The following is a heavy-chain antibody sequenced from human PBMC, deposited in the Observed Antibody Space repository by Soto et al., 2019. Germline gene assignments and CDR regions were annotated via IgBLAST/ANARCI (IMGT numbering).Heavy chain of an antibody. CDR3: ARHGSDSGWFFLDP. Sequence: SETLSLTCSLSGGAIGGYYWSWIRQPPGKALEWIGYVSYSGGTDYHPSLKSRVSISIDTSKNQFSLKMISVTAADTAVYYCARHGSDSGWFFLDPLGQGALVTVSS. CDR2: VSYSGGT. CDR1: GGAIGGYY. J-gene: IGHJ5*02. D-gene: IGHD6-19*01. V-gene: IGHV4-59*08.